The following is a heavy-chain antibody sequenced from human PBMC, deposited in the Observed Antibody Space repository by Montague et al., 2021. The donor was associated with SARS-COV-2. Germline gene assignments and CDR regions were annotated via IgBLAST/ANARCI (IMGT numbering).Heavy chain of an antibody. CDR2: IYHSGST. Sequence: SETLSLTCTVSGYSISSGYYWGWIRQPPGKGLEWIGSIYHSGSTYYNPSLKSRVTISVDTSKNQFSLKLLSSVTAADAAVYYCARGRRRWLQLNNWFDPWGQGTLVTVSS. CDR1: GYSISSGYY. V-gene: IGHV4-38-2*02. D-gene: IGHD5-24*01. J-gene: IGHJ5*02. CDR3: ARGRRRWLQLNNWFDP.